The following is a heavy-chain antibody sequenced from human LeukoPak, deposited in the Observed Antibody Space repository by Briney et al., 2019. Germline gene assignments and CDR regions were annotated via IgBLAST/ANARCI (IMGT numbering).Heavy chain of an antibody. CDR2: ISSSSSTI. CDR1: GFTFSSYS. Sequence: PGGSLRLSCAASGFTFSSYSMNWVRQAPGKGLEWVSYISSSSSTIYYADSVKGRFTISRDNAKNSLYLQMNSLGAEDTAVYYCARDQVPYSGSSQYYFDYWGQGTLVTVSS. CDR3: ARDQVPYSGSSQYYFDY. J-gene: IGHJ4*02. V-gene: IGHV3-48*01. D-gene: IGHD1-26*01.